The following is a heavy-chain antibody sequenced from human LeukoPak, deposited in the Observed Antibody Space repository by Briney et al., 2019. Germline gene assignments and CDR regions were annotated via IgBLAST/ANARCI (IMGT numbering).Heavy chain of an antibody. Sequence: GGSLRLSCAASGFTFSSYGMHWVRQAPGKGLEWVALIPTDGSKTYYADSLKGRFTISRDNSKNALNLQMNSLITEDTAVYYCATDASGITHHAMDVWGQGTTVTVSS. CDR2: IPTDGSKT. CDR1: GFTFSSYG. D-gene: IGHD3-10*01. CDR3: ATDASGITHHAMDV. J-gene: IGHJ6*02. V-gene: IGHV3-30*03.